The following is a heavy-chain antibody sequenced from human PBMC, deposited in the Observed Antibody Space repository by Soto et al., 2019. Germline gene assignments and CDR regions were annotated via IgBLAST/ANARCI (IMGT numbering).Heavy chain of an antibody. J-gene: IGHJ6*03. Sequence: QVQLQESGPGLVKPSETLSLTCTVSGGSISSYYWSWIRQPPGKGLEWIGYIYYSGSTNYNPSLKSRVTTSVDTSKNQFSLKLSSVTAADTAVYYCARSGGPYYYYMDVWGKGTTVTVSS. CDR3: ARSGGPYYYYMDV. D-gene: IGHD3-10*01. CDR1: GGSISSYY. CDR2: IYYSGST. V-gene: IGHV4-59*01.